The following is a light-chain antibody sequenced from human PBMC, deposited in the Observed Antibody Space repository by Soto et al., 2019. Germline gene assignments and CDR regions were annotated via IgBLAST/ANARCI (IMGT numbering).Light chain of an antibody. Sequence: QSALTQPASVSGSAGRSITISCTGSSSDVGGYNYVSWYQQHPGKAPKLMIYDVSNRPSGVSNRFSGSKSGNTASLTISGLQAEDAADYYCSSYTSSSLYVFGTGTKVTVL. CDR3: SSYTSSSLYV. CDR1: SSDVGGYNY. CDR2: DVS. V-gene: IGLV2-14*01. J-gene: IGLJ1*01.